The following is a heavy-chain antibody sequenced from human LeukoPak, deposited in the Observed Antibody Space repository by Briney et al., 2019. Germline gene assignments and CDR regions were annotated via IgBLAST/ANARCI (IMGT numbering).Heavy chain of an antibody. D-gene: IGHD2-15*01. Sequence: ASVKVSCKTSGYNFSSYDINWVRQATGQGLEWIGWINPNSGNKGYAQKFQGRVAMTRDTSITTAYMELSSLTSEDTAVYFCAGCSVGLRKRNDFWGQGTLVTVSS. J-gene: IGHJ4*02. CDR1: GYNFSSYD. V-gene: IGHV1-8*01. CDR3: AGCSVGLRKRNDF. CDR2: INPNSGNK.